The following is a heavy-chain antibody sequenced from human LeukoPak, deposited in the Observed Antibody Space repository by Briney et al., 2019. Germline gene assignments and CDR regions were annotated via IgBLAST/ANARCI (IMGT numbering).Heavy chain of an antibody. CDR3: ARDGWDYYDSSGYYLP. CDR2: VNPNTGGT. D-gene: IGHD3-22*01. CDR1: GFTFTGYY. Sequence: ASVKVSCKASGFTFTGYYFHWVRQAPGQGLEWMGWVNPNTGGTNYAQMFQGRVTMTRDTSISTAYMELSRLTSDDTAVYYCARDGWDYYDSSGYYLPWGQGTLVTVSS. V-gene: IGHV1-2*02. J-gene: IGHJ4*02.